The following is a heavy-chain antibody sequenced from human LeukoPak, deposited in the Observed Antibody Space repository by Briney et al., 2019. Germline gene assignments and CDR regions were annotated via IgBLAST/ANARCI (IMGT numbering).Heavy chain of an antibody. CDR1: GYTFTSYY. CDR2: INPSGGST. Sequence: ASVKVSCKASGYTFTSYYMHWVRQAPGQGLEWMGIINPSGGSTSYAQKFQGRVTMTRDTSTSTVYMELSSLRAEDTAVYYCAKDKVDGGYDILTGSYWGQGTLVTVSS. V-gene: IGHV1-46*01. CDR3: AKDKVDGGYDILTGSY. D-gene: IGHD3-9*01. J-gene: IGHJ4*02.